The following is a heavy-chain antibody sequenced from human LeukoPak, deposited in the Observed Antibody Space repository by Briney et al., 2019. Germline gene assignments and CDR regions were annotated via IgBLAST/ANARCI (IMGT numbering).Heavy chain of an antibody. V-gene: IGHV4-34*01. J-gene: IGHJ5*02. D-gene: IGHD3-22*01. CDR1: GGSFSGYY. CDR2: INHSGST. CDR3: ARGSIGVFSYTNWFDP. Sequence: KSSETLSLTCAVYGGSFSGYYWSWIRQPPGKGLEWTGEINHSGSTNYNPSLKSRVTISVDTSKNQFSLKLSSVTAADTAVYYCARGSIGVFSYTNWFDPWGQGTLVTVSS.